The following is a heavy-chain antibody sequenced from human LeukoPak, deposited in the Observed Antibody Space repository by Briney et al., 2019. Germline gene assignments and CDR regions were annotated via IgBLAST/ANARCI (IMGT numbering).Heavy chain of an antibody. Sequence: GGSLRLSCAASGFTFSSYGMHWVRQAPGKGLEWVAVIWYDGSNKYYADSVKGRFTISRDNSKNTLYLQMNSLRAEDTAVYYCARDPEDSGWYPWGQGTLVTVSS. V-gene: IGHV3-33*01. CDR1: GFTFSSYG. CDR3: ARDPEDSGWYP. D-gene: IGHD6-19*01. J-gene: IGHJ5*02. CDR2: IWYDGSNK.